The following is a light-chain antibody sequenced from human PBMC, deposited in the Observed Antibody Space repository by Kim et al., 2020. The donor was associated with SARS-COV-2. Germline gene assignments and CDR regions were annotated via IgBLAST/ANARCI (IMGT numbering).Light chain of an antibody. J-gene: IGLJ2*01. V-gene: IGLV1-40*01. CDR1: SSNIGAGYD. CDR3: QSYDSSLRGVL. Sequence: RVTITCSGGSSNIGAGYDVHWYQQLPGTAPKHLIYDNGNRPSGVPDRCSGSKSGTSASLAITGLQAEEEADYYCQSYDSSLRGVLFGGGTQLTVL. CDR2: DNG.